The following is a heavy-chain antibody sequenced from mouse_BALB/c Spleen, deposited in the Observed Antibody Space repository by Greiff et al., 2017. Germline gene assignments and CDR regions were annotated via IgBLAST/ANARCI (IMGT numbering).Heavy chain of an antibody. Sequence: EVQLQESGPSLVKPSQTLSLTCSVTGDSITSGYWNWIRKFPGNKLEYMGYISYSGSTYYNPSLKSRISITRDTSKNQYYLQLNSVTTEDTATYYCARGAVEWDWYFDVWGAGTTVTVSS. D-gene: IGHD1-1*01. CDR2: ISYSGST. CDR1: GDSITSGY. CDR3: ARGAVEWDWYFDV. V-gene: IGHV3-8*02. J-gene: IGHJ1*01.